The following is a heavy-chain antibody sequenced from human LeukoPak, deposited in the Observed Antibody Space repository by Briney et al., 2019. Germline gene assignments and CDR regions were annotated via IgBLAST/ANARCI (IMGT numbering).Heavy chain of an antibody. J-gene: IGHJ3*02. CDR1: GGTFISYA. CDR2: ISAYNGNT. Sequence: ASVKVSFKASGGTFISYAISWVRQAPGQGLEWMGWISAYNGNTNYAQKLQGRVTMTTDTSTSTAYMELRSLRSDDTAVYYCARILRSTYYDFWSGYSNAFDIWGQGTMVTVSS. CDR3: ARILRSTYYDFWSGYSNAFDI. V-gene: IGHV1-18*01. D-gene: IGHD3-3*01.